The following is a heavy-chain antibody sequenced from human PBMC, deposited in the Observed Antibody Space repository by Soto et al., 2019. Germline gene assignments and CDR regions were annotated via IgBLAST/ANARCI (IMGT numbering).Heavy chain of an antibody. CDR2: INAGNGNT. CDR3: ARVRDISAAGMDY. D-gene: IGHD6-13*01. Sequence: ASVKVSCKASGYTFTSYAMHWVRQAPGQRLEWMGWINAGNGNTKYSQKFQGRVTITRDTSASTAYMELSSLRSEDTAVYYCARVRDISAAGMDYWGQGTLVTVSS. J-gene: IGHJ4*02. V-gene: IGHV1-3*01. CDR1: GYTFTSYA.